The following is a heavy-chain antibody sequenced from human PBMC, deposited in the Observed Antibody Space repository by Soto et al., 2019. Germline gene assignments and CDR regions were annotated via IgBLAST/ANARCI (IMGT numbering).Heavy chain of an antibody. CDR2: ISAYNGNT. CDR3: AMVDVYVTPSPQDV. Sequence: ASVKVSCKASGYTFTSYGISWVRQAPGKGLEWMGWISAYNGNTNYAQNLQGRVTLTTDTSTSTAYMELRSLRSNDTAVYYCAMVDVYVTPSPQDVWGQGTTVTVSS. CDR1: GYTFTSYG. J-gene: IGHJ6*02. V-gene: IGHV1-18*01. D-gene: IGHD3-16*01.